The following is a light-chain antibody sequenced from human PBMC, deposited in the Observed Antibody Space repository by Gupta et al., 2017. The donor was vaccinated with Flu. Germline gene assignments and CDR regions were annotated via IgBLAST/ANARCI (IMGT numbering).Light chain of an antibody. Sequence: QSVLTQPPSVSGTPGQTVTIYCTGSSSNIGAGYDVHWYQHLPGTPPRLLIHANSNRPSGVPDRFSGSKSGSSASLAITGLHVEDEADYYCQSYDSSLRGFYVFGTGTKVTVL. CDR3: QSYDSSLRGFYV. CDR2: ANS. CDR1: SSNIGAGYD. J-gene: IGLJ1*01. V-gene: IGLV1-40*01.